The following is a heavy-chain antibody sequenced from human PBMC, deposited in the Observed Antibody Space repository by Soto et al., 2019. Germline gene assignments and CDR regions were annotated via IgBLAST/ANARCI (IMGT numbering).Heavy chain of an antibody. CDR2: IYYSGST. D-gene: IGHD3-10*01. V-gene: IGHV4-59*01. CDR3: ARDMSSGSGLNLEKYGMDV. CDR1: GGSISSYY. Sequence: SETLSLTCTVSGGSISSYYWIWIRQPPGKGLEWIGYIYYSGSTNYNPSLKSRVTISVDTSKNQFSLKLSSVTAADTAVYYCARDMSSGSGLNLEKYGMDVWGQGTTVTVSS. J-gene: IGHJ6*02.